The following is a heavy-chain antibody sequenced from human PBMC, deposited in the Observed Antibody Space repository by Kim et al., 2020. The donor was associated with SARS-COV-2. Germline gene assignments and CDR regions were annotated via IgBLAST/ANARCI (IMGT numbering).Heavy chain of an antibody. V-gene: IGHV6-1*01. CDR3: AREVIAAAGPFDY. J-gene: IGHJ4*02. D-gene: IGHD6-13*01. Sequence: AVSVKIRITINPYTAKNQFSLQLSSVTPEDTAVYYCAREVIAAAGPFDYWGQGTLVTVSS.